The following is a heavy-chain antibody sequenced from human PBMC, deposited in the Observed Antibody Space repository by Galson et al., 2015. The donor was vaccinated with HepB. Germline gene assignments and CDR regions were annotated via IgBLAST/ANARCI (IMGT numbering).Heavy chain of an antibody. Sequence: SLRLSCAASGFTFSTYWMHWVRQVPGKGLVWVSRINADGSYKTDADSVKGRFTISRDNTKNTLYLQMNSLTAADTAVYYCAQSDFWSGLDYWGQGTLVTVSS. V-gene: IGHV3-74*03. CDR3: AQSDFWSGLDY. D-gene: IGHD3-3*01. CDR2: INADGSYK. CDR1: GFTFSTYW. J-gene: IGHJ4*02.